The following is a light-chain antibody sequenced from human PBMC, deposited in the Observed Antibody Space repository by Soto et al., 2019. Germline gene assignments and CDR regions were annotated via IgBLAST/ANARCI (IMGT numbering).Light chain of an antibody. V-gene: IGKV1-39*01. Sequence: DIQMTQSPSSLSASVGDRVAITCRASQSISNYLNWYQQKRGKAPKLLIYAASSLQSGVPSRFKGSGSGTDFTLTISSRQPKDFAIYYCKQTYSIPQPFGQGPKGDIK. CDR1: QSISNY. J-gene: IGKJ1*01. CDR3: KQTYSIPQP. CDR2: AAS.